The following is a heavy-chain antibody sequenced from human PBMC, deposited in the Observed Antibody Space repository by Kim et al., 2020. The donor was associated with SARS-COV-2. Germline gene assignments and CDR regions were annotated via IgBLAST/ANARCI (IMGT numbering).Heavy chain of an antibody. J-gene: IGHJ6*02. CDR1: GYSFTSYW. CDR3: ARLHFEGLGRGYYGMDV. D-gene: IGHD3-9*01. Sequence: GESLKISCKGSGYSFTSYWISWVRQMPGKGLEWMGRIDPSDSYTNYSPSFQGHVTISADKSISTAYLQWSSLKASDTAMYYCARLHFEGLGRGYYGMDVWGQGTTVTVSS. V-gene: IGHV5-10-1*01. CDR2: IDPSDSYT.